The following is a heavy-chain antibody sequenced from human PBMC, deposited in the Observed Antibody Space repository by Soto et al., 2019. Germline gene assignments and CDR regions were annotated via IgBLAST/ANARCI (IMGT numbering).Heavy chain of an antibody. CDR3: ASYWLAVTGSCVDH. CDR1: GLTFNIFA. Sequence: QVHLLESGGGVVQPGRSVRLSCAASGLTFNIFAFHWVRQAPGKGLEWLSVISYDGREIHYSESVKGRFTISRDSSTNTVYLQMNSLRSEDTAMYYCASYWLAVTGSCVDHWGHGTLLTVSS. J-gene: IGHJ4*01. D-gene: IGHD3-9*01. CDR2: ISYDGREI. V-gene: IGHV3-30-3*01.